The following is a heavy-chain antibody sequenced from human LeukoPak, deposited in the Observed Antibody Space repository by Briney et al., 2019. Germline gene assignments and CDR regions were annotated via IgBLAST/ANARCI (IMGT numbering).Heavy chain of an antibody. CDR1: GFTFDDYA. J-gene: IGHJ4*02. Sequence: GRSLRLSCAASGFTFDDYAMHWVRQAPGKGLEWVSGISWNSGSIGYADPVKGRFTISRDNAKNSLYLQMNSLRAEDTALYYCAKDFGSGSSLDYWGQGTLVTVSS. CDR2: ISWNSGSI. V-gene: IGHV3-9*01. D-gene: IGHD3-10*01. CDR3: AKDFGSGSSLDY.